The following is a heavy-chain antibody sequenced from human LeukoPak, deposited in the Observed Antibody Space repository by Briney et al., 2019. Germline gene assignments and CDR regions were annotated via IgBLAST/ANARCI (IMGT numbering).Heavy chain of an antibody. V-gene: IGHV3-21*01. CDR2: ISSSSSYI. CDR3: ARDKRPLYGMDV. Sequence: GGSLRLSGAASGFTFSSYSMNWVRQAPGKGLEWVSSISSSSSYIYYADSVKGRFTISRDNAKNSLYLQMNSLRAEDTAVYYCARDKRPLYGMDVWGQGTTVTVSS. J-gene: IGHJ6*02. CDR1: GFTFSSYS.